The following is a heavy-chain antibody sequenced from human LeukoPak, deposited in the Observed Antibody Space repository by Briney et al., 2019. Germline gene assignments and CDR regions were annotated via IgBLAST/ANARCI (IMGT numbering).Heavy chain of an antibody. Sequence: SETLSLTCTVSGDSMSGYYWSWIRQPPGKRLEWIGYIYYSGSTNYSPSLTSRVTISVDTSKNQFSLKLSSVTAADTAVYYCTRGARVFPDYYYYMDVWGKGTTVTVSS. J-gene: IGHJ6*03. D-gene: IGHD2-21*01. CDR3: TRGARVFPDYYYYMDV. CDR2: IYYSGST. CDR1: GDSMSGYY. V-gene: IGHV4-59*01.